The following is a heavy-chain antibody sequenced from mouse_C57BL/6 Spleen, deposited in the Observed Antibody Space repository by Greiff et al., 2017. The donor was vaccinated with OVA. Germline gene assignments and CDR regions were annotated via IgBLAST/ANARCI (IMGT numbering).Heavy chain of an antibody. D-gene: IGHD3-1*01. J-gene: IGHJ3*01. Sequence: VQLQQSGSELVSPGSSVKLSCKDFDSAVFPIAYMCWVRQKPGHGFEWSGGILPSIGRTIYGEMLEDKATLDADTLSNTAYLELNSRTSEDSAIYYCARGHSSGAWFAYWGQGTLVTVSA. CDR3: ARGHSSGAWFAY. CDR2: ILPSIGRT. CDR1: DSAVFPIAY. V-gene: IGHV15-2*01.